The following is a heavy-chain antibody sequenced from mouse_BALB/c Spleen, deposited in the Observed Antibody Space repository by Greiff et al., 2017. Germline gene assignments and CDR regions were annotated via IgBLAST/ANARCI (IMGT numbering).Heavy chain of an antibody. CDR2: IDPANGNT. CDR3: ARIYYDYDGGYYYAMDY. D-gene: IGHD2-4*01. Sequence: VQLQQSGAELVKPGASVKLSCTASGFNIKDTYMHWVKQRPEQGLEWIGRIDPANGNTKYDPKFQGKATITADTSSNTAYLQLSSLTSEDTAVYYCARIYYDYDGGYYYAMDYWGQGTSVTVSS. V-gene: IGHV14-3*02. J-gene: IGHJ4*01. CDR1: GFNIKDTY.